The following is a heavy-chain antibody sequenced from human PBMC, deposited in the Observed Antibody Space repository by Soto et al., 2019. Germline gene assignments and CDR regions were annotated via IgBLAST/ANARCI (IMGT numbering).Heavy chain of an antibody. Sequence: EVQLLESGGGVVQPGGSLRLSCAASGFTFKNYALTWVRQAPGKGLEGVSSISGTGGSTFYAGSAKGRFTISRDNSKNTLFLQMTSLRAEDTAVYYCGKGNSKWGTGDAFDIWGQGTMVTVSS. D-gene: IGHD7-27*01. CDR1: GFTFKNYA. J-gene: IGHJ3*02. CDR2: ISGTGGST. V-gene: IGHV3-23*01. CDR3: GKGNSKWGTGDAFDI.